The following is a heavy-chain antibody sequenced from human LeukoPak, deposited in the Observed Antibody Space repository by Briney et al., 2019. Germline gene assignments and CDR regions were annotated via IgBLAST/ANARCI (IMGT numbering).Heavy chain of an antibody. CDR3: ARGKSSSWYEFDY. CDR1: GYTFTDYY. CDR2: INPNSGGT. Sequence: GASVKVSCKASGYTFTDYYIHWVRQAPGQGLEWMGWINPNSGGTNFAQKFQGRVTMTRDTSISTAYMELGRLRSDDTAVYYCARGKSSSWYEFDYWGQGTLVTVSS. J-gene: IGHJ4*02. D-gene: IGHD6-13*01. V-gene: IGHV1-2*02.